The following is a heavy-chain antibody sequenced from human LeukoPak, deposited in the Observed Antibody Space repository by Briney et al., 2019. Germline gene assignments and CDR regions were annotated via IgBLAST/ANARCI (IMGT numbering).Heavy chain of an antibody. CDR2: IYTSGST. J-gene: IGHJ4*02. V-gene: IGHV4-4*07. D-gene: IGHD4/OR15-4a*01. CDR3: AREGLWYQIIDY. CDR1: GGSISSYY. Sequence: SETLSLTCTVSGGSISSYYWSWIRQPAGKGLEWIGRIYTSGSTNYDPSLKSRVTMSVDTSKNQFSLKLSSVTAADTAVYYCAREGLWYQIIDYWGQGTLVTVSS.